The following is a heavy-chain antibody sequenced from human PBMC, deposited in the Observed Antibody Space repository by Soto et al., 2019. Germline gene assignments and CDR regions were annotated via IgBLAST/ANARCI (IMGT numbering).Heavy chain of an antibody. CDR2: IWYDGSNK. Sequence: GGSLRLSCAASGFTFSRYGMHWVRQAPGKGLEWVAVIWYDGSNKYYADSVKGRFTISRDNSENTVYLQMNSLRAEDAAVYYCARETVMITFGGVIADAFDSWGQRTMVTVSS. J-gene: IGHJ3*02. V-gene: IGHV3-33*01. CDR1: GFTFSRYG. CDR3: ARETVMITFGGVIADAFDS. D-gene: IGHD3-16*02.